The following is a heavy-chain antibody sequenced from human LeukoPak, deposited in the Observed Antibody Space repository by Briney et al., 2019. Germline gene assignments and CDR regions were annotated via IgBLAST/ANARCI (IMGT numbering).Heavy chain of an antibody. D-gene: IGHD2-2*01. CDR3: ARDRGYCSSTSCYRGQYYFDY. Sequence: ASVKVSCKASGYTFTGYHMHWVRQAPGQGLEWMGWINPNSGGTNYAQKFQGRVTMTRDTSISTAYMELSRLRSDNTAVYYCARDRGYCSSTSCYRGQYYFDYWGQGTLVTVSS. CDR1: GYTFTGYH. V-gene: IGHV1-2*02. CDR2: INPNSGGT. J-gene: IGHJ4*02.